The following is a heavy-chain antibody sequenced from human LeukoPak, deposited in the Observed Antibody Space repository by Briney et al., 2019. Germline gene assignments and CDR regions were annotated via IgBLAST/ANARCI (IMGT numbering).Heavy chain of an antibody. CDR3: ARARITMVRGVNGWFDP. V-gene: IGHV1-2*02. CDR1: GYTFSDYY. D-gene: IGHD3-10*01. J-gene: IGHJ5*02. Sequence: ASVKVSCKASGYTFSDYYIHWVRQAPGQGLEWMGWISPNSDDIHHAQKFQGRVTMTRDTSISTAYMELSRLRSDDTAVYYCARARITMVRGVNGWFDPWGQGTLVTVSS. CDR2: ISPNSDDI.